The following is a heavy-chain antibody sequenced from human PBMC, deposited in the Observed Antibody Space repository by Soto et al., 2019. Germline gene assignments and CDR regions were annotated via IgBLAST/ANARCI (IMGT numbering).Heavy chain of an antibody. Sequence: QVQLQQWGAGLLKPSETLSLTCAVYCGSFRGYYWSWIRQPPGKGLEWIGEINHSGSTNYNPSLKSRVTMSVDTSKNQLSLKLSSATAADTAVYYCARTSKFDCWGQGTLVTVSS. J-gene: IGHJ4*02. V-gene: IGHV4-34*01. D-gene: IGHD6-6*01. CDR3: ARTSKFDC. CDR1: CGSFRGYY. CDR2: INHSGST.